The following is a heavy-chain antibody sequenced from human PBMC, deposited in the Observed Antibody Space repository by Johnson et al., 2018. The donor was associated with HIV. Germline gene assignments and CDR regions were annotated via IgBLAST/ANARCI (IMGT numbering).Heavy chain of an antibody. J-gene: IGHJ3*02. CDR2: IGYDGSDK. Sequence: VQLVESGGGLVKPGGSLRLSCAASIFTFKNAWMSWVRQAPGKGLEWVAVIGYDGSDKYYADSVKGRVTISRDNPKNTVYLHMNNLRAEDTAVYYCARDKGIAARPDAFDIWGQGTMVTVSS. CDR3: ARDKGIAARPDAFDI. D-gene: IGHD6-6*01. V-gene: IGHV3-30*03. CDR1: IFTFKNAW.